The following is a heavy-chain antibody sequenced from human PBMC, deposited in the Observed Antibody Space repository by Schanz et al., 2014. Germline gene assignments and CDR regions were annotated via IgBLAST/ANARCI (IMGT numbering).Heavy chain of an antibody. CDR2: IHHSGSI. Sequence: QVQLQQWGAGLLKPSETLSLTCAVYGGPFSGYFWSWIRQSPGKGLQWIGEIHHSGSIIYNPSLRRGVPMSMDTSKNQFSLKVTSVTAADTAVYYCARHLVNAYGMDVWGQGTAVTVSS. CDR1: GGPFSGYF. D-gene: IGHD3-3*02. J-gene: IGHJ6*02. CDR3: ARHLVNAYGMDV. V-gene: IGHV4-34*01.